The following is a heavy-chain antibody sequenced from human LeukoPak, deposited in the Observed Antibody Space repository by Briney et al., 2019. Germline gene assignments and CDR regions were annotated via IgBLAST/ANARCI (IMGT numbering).Heavy chain of an antibody. Sequence: GGSLRLSCAASGFTFSDYYMSWVRQAPGKGLEWVSAISGSGGSTYYADSVKGRFTISRDNSKNTLYLQMNSLRAEDTAVYYCAKGSSHYYDFWSGYSHYFDYWGQGTLVTVSS. V-gene: IGHV3-23*01. CDR3: AKGSSHYYDFWSGYSHYFDY. CDR2: ISGSGGST. D-gene: IGHD3-3*01. J-gene: IGHJ4*02. CDR1: GFTFSDYY.